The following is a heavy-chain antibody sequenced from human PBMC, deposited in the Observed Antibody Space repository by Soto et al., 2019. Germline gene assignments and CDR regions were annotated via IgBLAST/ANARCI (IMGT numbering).Heavy chain of an antibody. Sequence: GGSLRLSCAASGFTFSSYAMSWVRQAPGKGLEWVSAISGSGGSTYYADSVKGRFTISRDNSKNTLYLQMNSLRAEDTAVYYCAKDRDYYDSSGYLVYWGQGTLVTVSS. D-gene: IGHD3-22*01. J-gene: IGHJ4*02. CDR2: ISGSGGST. CDR1: GFTFSSYA. CDR3: AKDRDYYDSSGYLVY. V-gene: IGHV3-23*01.